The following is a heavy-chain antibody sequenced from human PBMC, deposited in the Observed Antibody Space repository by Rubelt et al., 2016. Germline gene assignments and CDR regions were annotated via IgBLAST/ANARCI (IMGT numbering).Heavy chain of an antibody. V-gene: IGHV4-34*11. Sequence: VPLRQRGAGLLKPSETLSLFCGAYDELVRDYSWTWIRQSPGKGLEWIGYIYYSGSTNYNPSLKRRVTISVDTSKNHFSLRLNSVTGADTAVYYCARVLRDVGSSWGDRWFDSWGQGTLVTVSS. J-gene: IGHJ5*01. CDR1: DELVRDYS. D-gene: IGHD3-10*01. CDR2: IYYSGST. CDR3: ARVLRDVGSSWGDRWFDS.